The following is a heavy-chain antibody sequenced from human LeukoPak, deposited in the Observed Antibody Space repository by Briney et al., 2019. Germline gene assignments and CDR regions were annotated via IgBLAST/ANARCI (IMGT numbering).Heavy chain of an antibody. CDR3: VRRHSDFHFDY. CDR1: GYSFSNYW. V-gene: IGHV5-51*01. Sequence: GESLKISCKAAGYSFSNYWIGWVRQMPGKGLEWMGIIYPSDSDTRYSPSFQRQVTISADKSITTAYLQWSSLKASDTAMYYCVRRHSDFHFDYWGQGTLVTVSS. D-gene: IGHD4-11*01. J-gene: IGHJ4*02. CDR2: IYPSDSDT.